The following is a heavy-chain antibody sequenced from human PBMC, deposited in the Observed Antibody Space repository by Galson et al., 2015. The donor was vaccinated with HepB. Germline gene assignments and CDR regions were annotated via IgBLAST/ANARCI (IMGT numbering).Heavy chain of an antibody. CDR3: AKGYYGSGRDPGYYFDY. D-gene: IGHD3-10*01. Sequence: SLRLSCAASGFAFSSYGMHWVRQAPGKGLEWVAVISYDGSNKYYADSVKGRFTISRDNSKNTLYLQMNSLRAEDTAVYYCAKGYYGSGRDPGYYFDYWGQGTLVTVSS. CDR1: GFAFSSYG. V-gene: IGHV3-30*18. J-gene: IGHJ4*02. CDR2: ISYDGSNK.